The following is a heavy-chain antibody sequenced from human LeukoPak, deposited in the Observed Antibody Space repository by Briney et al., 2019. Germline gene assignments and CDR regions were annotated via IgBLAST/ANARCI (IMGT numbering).Heavy chain of an antibody. CDR1: GFTFKNYG. V-gene: IGHV3-23*01. Sequence: GGSLRLSCAVSGFTFKNYGMTWVRQARGTGLEWVATIEGGDGNTHYADSVRGRFTISRDNSKNTLYLQMNSLRAEDTAVYYCAKGGWGSIVDYWGQGTLVTVSS. J-gene: IGHJ4*02. CDR2: IEGGDGNT. CDR3: AKGGWGSIVDY. D-gene: IGHD3-16*01.